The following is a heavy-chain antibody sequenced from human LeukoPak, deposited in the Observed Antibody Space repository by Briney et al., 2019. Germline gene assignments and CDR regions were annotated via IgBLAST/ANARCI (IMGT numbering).Heavy chain of an antibody. V-gene: IGHV3-20*04. CDR3: ARDGGDGYYVPFDY. CDR1: GFTFGDYG. J-gene: IGHJ4*02. D-gene: IGHD3-10*02. CDR2: INWNGGST. Sequence: GGSLRLSCAASGFTFGDYGMSWVRQAQAKGLEWVSGINWNGGSTGYADSVKGRFTISRDNAKNSLYLQMNSLRAEDTALYYCARDGGDGYYVPFDYWGQGTLVTVS.